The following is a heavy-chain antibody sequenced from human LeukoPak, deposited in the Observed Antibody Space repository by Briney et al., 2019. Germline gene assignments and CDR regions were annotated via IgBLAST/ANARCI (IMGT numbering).Heavy chain of an antibody. V-gene: IGHV4-59*01. D-gene: IGHD2-15*01. J-gene: IGHJ5*02. CDR3: ARTRLVVAATPIIWFDP. CDR2: IYYSGST. Sequence: SETLSLTCTVSGGSISSYYWSWIRQPPGKGLEWIGYIYYSGSTNYNPSLKSRVTLSVDTSKNQFSLKLSSATAADTAVYYCARTRLVVAATPIIWFDPWGQGTLVTVSS. CDR1: GGSISSYY.